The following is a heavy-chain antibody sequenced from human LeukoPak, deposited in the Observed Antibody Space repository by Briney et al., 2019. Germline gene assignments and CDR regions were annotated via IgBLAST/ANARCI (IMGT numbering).Heavy chain of an antibody. J-gene: IGHJ4*02. Sequence: PSETLSLTCAVSAASISNYYWSWIRQHPGKGLEWIGYIYYSGSTYYNPSLKSRVTISVDTSKNQFSLKLSSVTAADTAVYYCARSKYQLLDYWGQGTLVTVSS. V-gene: IGHV4-59*06. CDR3: ARSKYQLLDY. CDR1: AASISNYY. D-gene: IGHD2-2*01. CDR2: IYYSGST.